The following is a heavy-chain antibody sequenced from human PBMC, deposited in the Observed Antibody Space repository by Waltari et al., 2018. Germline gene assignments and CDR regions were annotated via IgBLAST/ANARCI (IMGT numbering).Heavy chain of an antibody. CDR2: ILYDGSNK. CDR3: ATLGGSIGAFDI. Sequence: QVQLVESGGGVVQPGGSLRLSCAASGFTFSSYGMDWVRQAPGKGLEWVAFILYDGSNKYSADCVKCRFTISRDNSKNTLYLQMNSLRAEDTAVYYCATLGGSIGAFDIWGQGTMVTVSS. J-gene: IGHJ3*02. CDR1: GFTFSSYG. D-gene: IGHD3-16*01. V-gene: IGHV3-30*02.